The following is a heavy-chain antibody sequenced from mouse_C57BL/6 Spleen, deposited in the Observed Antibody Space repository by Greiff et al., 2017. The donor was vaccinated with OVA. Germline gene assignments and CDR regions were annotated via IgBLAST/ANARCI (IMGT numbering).Heavy chain of an antibody. D-gene: IGHD1-1*01. CDR1: GYTFTDYN. V-gene: IGHV1-18*01. CDR3: ARWDYGQVY. CDR2: INPNNGGT. J-gene: IGHJ2*01. Sequence: VQLKESGPELVKPGASVKIPCKASGYTFTDYNMDWVKQSHGKSLEWIGDINPNNGGTIYNQKFKGKATLTVDKSSSTAYMELRSLTSEDTAVYYCARWDYGQVYWGQGTTLTVSS.